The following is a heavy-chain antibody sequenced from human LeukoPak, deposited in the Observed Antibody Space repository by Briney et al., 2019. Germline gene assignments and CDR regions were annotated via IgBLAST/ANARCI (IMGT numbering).Heavy chain of an antibody. CDR1: GYTFSDFY. D-gene: IGHD3-3*02. CDR2: ITPKSGDT. CDR3: ARVRLADERAWAY. Sequence: ASVKVSCQASGYTFSDFYIHWVRQAPGQGLEYVGWITPKSGDTYSPQRFQGRVTMTRDASISTAYMELSSLRSDDTAVYFCARVRLADERAWAYWGQGTLVTVSS. V-gene: IGHV1-2*02. J-gene: IGHJ4*02.